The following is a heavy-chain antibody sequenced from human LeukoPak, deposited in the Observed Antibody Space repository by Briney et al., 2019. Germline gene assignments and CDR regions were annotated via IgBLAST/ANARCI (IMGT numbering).Heavy chain of an antibody. D-gene: IGHD6-13*01. CDR3: TRDLPYSSSWESIDY. V-gene: IGHV1-8*02. CDR2: MNPNNDNT. Sequence: ASVKVSCKASGYTFTSFDINWVRQATGQGLEWMGWMNPNNDNTGYAQKFQGRVTMTTDTSTSTAYMELRSLRSDDTAVYYCTRDLPYSSSWESIDYWGQGTLVTVSS. CDR1: GYTFTSFD. J-gene: IGHJ4*02.